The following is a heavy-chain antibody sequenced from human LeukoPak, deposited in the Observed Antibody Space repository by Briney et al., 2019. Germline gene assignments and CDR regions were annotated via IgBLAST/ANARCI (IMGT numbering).Heavy chain of an antibody. CDR2: IYTTSGST. Sequence: PAETLSLTCTVSGDSINSKSYYWTWIRQPAGKGLEWIGRIYTTSGSTNYNPSLKSRVLISMDTSKNHISLRLNSATAADTAVYYCARVEAQWVASHWFDPWGQGAQVTVSS. D-gene: IGHD6-19*01. J-gene: IGHJ5*02. CDR3: ARVEAQWVASHWFDP. CDR1: GDSINSKSYY. V-gene: IGHV4-61*02.